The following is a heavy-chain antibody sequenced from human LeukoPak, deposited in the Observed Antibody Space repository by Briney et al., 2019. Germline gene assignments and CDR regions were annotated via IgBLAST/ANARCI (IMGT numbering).Heavy chain of an antibody. V-gene: IGHV3-23*01. Sequence: PGGSLRLSCAASGFTFSSYAMSWVRQAPGKGLEWVSAISVSGGSTYYADSVKGRFTISRDNSKNTLYLQMNSLRVEDTAVYYCARGVHSSTYYWGQGTPVTVSS. CDR1: GFTFSSYA. CDR2: ISVSGGST. CDR3: ARGVHSSTYY. D-gene: IGHD2/OR15-2a*01. J-gene: IGHJ4*02.